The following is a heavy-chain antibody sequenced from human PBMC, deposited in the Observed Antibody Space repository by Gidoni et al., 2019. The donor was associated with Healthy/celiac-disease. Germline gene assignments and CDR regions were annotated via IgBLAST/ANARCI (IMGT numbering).Heavy chain of an antibody. Sequence: EVQLLESGGGVVQPGGSLGPSCAASGVTFRSYSMSRVRQAPGKGLEWVSAISGSGGSTYYADSVKGRFTISRDNSKNTLYLQMNSLRAEDTAVYYCAKVTVWGSGHFDYWGQGTLVTVSS. V-gene: IGHV3-23*01. CDR3: AKVTVWGSGHFDY. CDR2: ISGSGGST. D-gene: IGHD3-16*01. J-gene: IGHJ4*02. CDR1: GVTFRSYS.